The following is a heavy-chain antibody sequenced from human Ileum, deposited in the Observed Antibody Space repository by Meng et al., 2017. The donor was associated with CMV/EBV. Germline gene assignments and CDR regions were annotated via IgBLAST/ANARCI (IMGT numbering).Heavy chain of an antibody. J-gene: IGHJ4*02. D-gene: IGHD1-26*01. CDR1: GFSFRNFW. Sequence: GESLKISCAASGFSFRNFWMHWVRQAPGKGLVWVSRINKDGGSTTYADSVKGRFTISRDNAKNTLYLQMNSLRAEDTAVYYCARDSEVVGATIDYWGQGTLVTVSS. CDR2: INKDGGST. V-gene: IGHV3-74*03. CDR3: ARDSEVVGATIDY.